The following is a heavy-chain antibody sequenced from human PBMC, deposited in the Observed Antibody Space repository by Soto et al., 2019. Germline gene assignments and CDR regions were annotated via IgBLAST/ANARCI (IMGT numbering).Heavy chain of an antibody. CDR2: IYYSGST. V-gene: IGHV4-30-4*01. J-gene: IGHJ4*02. Sequence: SETLSLTCTVSCGSISSGDYYRSWIRQPPGKGLEWIGYIYYSGSTYHNPSLKSRVTISVDTSKNQFSLKLSSVTAADTAVYYCARAKLVVVPAAIGEVGNWGQGTLVTVSS. D-gene: IGHD2-2*01. CDR3: ARAKLVVVPAAIGEVGN. CDR1: CGSISSGDYY.